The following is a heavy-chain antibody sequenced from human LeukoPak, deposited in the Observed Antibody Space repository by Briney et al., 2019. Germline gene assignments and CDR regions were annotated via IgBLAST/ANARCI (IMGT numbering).Heavy chain of an antibody. CDR1: GFTFSSYA. CDR2: ISGSGGST. Sequence: TGGSLRLSCAASGFTFSSYAMSWVRQAPGKGPEWVSAISGSGGSTYYADSVKGRFTISRDNSKNTLYLQMNSLRAEDTAVYYCAKDLVYYRWSYFQHWGQGTLVTVSS. J-gene: IGHJ1*01. V-gene: IGHV3-23*01. CDR3: AKDLVYYRWSYFQH. D-gene: IGHD3-10*01.